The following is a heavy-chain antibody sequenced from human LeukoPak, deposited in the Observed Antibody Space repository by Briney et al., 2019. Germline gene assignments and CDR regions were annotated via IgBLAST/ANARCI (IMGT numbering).Heavy chain of an antibody. CDR2: ITSDGSNK. D-gene: IGHD5-18*01. CDR1: GFTFSSFA. CDR3: ARESGASRGYSYGH. V-gene: IGHV3-30*04. J-gene: IGHJ4*02. Sequence: GGSLRLSCAASGFTFSSFAMHWVRQAPGKGLEWVAIITSDGSNKHYGDSVKGRFTISRDNSKNTVYLQVNSLRVEDTALYYCARESGASRGYSYGHWGQGTLVTVPS.